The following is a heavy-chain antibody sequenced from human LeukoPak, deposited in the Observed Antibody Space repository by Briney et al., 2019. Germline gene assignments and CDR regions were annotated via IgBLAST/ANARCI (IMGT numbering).Heavy chain of an antibody. D-gene: IGHD1-1*01. CDR2: TYYRSKWYN. Sequence: SQTLSLTFAISGDSVSSNSAAWSWIRLSPSRGLEWLGRTYYRSKWYNDYAVSVRSRITINPDTSKNLFSLQLNSVTAADTAVYYCARTNVANSFDIWGQGTMVTVSS. V-gene: IGHV6-1*01. CDR3: ARTNVANSFDI. J-gene: IGHJ3*02. CDR1: GDSVSSNSAA.